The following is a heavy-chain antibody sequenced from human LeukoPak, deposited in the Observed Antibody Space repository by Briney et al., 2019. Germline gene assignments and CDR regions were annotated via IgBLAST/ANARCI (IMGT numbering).Heavy chain of an antibody. Sequence: RPGGSLRLSCAASGFTFDDYGMSWVRQAPGKGLEWVSAISGSGGSTYYADSVKGRFTISRDNSKNTQYLQMNSLRAEDTAVYYCAKDRLDIVLMVYAYGMDVWGQGTTVTVSS. V-gene: IGHV3-23*01. CDR2: ISGSGGST. J-gene: IGHJ6*02. D-gene: IGHD2-8*01. CDR3: AKDRLDIVLMVYAYGMDV. CDR1: GFTFDDYG.